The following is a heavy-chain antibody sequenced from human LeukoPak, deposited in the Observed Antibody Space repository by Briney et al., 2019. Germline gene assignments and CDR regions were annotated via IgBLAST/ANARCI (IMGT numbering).Heavy chain of an antibody. Sequence: GGSLRRSCAASGFTFSSYSMNWVRQAPGRGLEWVSYISSSSSTLYYADSVKGRFTISRDNAKNSPYLQMNSLRAEDTAVYYCARDPFRRITMVRDAFDIWGQGTMVTVSS. CDR2: ISSSSSTL. D-gene: IGHD3-10*01. V-gene: IGHV3-48*01. J-gene: IGHJ3*02. CDR3: ARDPFRRITMVRDAFDI. CDR1: GFTFSSYS.